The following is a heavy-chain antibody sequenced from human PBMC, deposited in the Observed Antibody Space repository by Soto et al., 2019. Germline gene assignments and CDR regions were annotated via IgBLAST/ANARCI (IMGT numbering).Heavy chain of an antibody. Sequence: EVQLLESGGGLVQPGGSLRLSCAGSGFTFSNYAMSWVRQAPGKGLEWVSAISGSGDSKYYANSVKGRFTISRDNSKNTLYLQMNSLRAEDTAVYYCAKDTPQEWLLVFHYWGQGTLVTVSS. V-gene: IGHV3-23*01. CDR3: AKDTPQEWLLVFHY. J-gene: IGHJ4*02. CDR1: GFTFSNYA. D-gene: IGHD3-3*01. CDR2: ISGSGDSK.